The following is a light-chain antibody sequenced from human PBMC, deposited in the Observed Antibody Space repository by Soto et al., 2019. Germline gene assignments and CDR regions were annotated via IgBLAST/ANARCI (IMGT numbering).Light chain of an antibody. V-gene: IGKV1-5*03. CDR1: QNIINW. Sequence: DVQMTQSPSTLSASIGDRVTITCRASQNIINWLAWYQQKRGKAPKLLIYKASSLESGVPSRFSGSGSGTEFTLTISSLQPDDFATYYCQQYNYNPWTFGQGTKVDIK. CDR2: KAS. J-gene: IGKJ1*01. CDR3: QQYNYNPWT.